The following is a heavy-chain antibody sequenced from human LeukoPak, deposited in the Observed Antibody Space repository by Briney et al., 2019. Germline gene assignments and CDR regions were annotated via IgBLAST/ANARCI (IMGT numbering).Heavy chain of an antibody. J-gene: IGHJ4*02. Sequence: GGSLRLSCAASGFTFSSYGMHWVRQAPGKGLEWVAFIRYDGSNKYYADSVKGRFTISRDNSKNTLYLQMNSLRAEDTAVYYCAKDRTVRQLVRVSWFDYWGQGTLVTVSS. V-gene: IGHV3-30*02. CDR1: GFTFSSYG. CDR3: AKDRTVRQLVRVSWFDY. CDR2: IRYDGSNK. D-gene: IGHD6-13*01.